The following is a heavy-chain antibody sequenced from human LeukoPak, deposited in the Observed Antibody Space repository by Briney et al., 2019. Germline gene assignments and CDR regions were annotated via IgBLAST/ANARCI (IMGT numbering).Heavy chain of an antibody. V-gene: IGHV3-23*01. CDR1: GFTFSSYA. Sequence: GGSLRLSCAASGFTFSSYAMSWVRQAPGKGLEWVSAISGSGGSTYYADSVKGRFTISRDNSKNTLYQQMNSLRAEDTAVYYCAKVFGRYQLLFTNYYYMDVWGKGTTVTVSS. J-gene: IGHJ6*03. CDR3: AKVFGRYQLLFTNYYYMDV. CDR2: ISGSGGST. D-gene: IGHD2-2*01.